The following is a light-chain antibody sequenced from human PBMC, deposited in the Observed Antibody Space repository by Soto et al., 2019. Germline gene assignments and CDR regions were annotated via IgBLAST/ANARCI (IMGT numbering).Light chain of an antibody. CDR1: QSLYTN. V-gene: IGKV3-15*01. J-gene: IGKJ5*01. CDR3: QQYNEWPIT. CDR2: GAS. Sequence: EIVLTQSPATQSASPGERATFSCRASQSLYTNLAWYQQRPGQAPRVLIYGASTRATGIPARFTGFGSGTEFTLTISSLQSEDFAVYYCQQYNEWPITFGQGTRLEIK.